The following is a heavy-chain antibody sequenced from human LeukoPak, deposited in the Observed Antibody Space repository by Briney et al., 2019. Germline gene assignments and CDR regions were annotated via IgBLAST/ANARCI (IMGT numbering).Heavy chain of an antibody. V-gene: IGHV3-23*01. Sequence: GGSLSLSCAAAGFTFRSYAMSWVRQARGKGMEWVSAISGSGGSTYYADSVKGRFTISRDNSKNTLYLQMNSLRAEDTAVYYCAKARIGYSYGYDYWGQGTLVTVSS. CDR3: AKARIGYSYGYDY. J-gene: IGHJ4*02. CDR1: GFTFRSYA. D-gene: IGHD5-18*01. CDR2: ISGSGGST.